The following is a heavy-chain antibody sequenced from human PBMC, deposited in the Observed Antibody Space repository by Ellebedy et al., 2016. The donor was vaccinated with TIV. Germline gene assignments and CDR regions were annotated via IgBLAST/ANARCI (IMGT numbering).Heavy chain of an antibody. V-gene: IGHV4-4*07. CDR2: IYFNGDS. CDR1: GDSIGTSY. Sequence: SETLSLXXTVSGDSIGTSYWSWIRQSAGKGLEWIGRIYFNGDSNYNPSLRSRVSMSVHTSMNQFSLTLTSVTAADTAVYYCGRDCSGGTCFSGGVDLWGQGTLVTVSS. D-gene: IGHD2-15*01. J-gene: IGHJ5*02. CDR3: GRDCSGGTCFSGGVDL.